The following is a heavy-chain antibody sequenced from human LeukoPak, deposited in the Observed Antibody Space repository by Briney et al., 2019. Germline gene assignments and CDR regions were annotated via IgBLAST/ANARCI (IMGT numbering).Heavy chain of an antibody. J-gene: IGHJ6*03. V-gene: IGHV3-48*04. CDR3: ARDQEEYCSSTSCYGDYYYYYYMDV. CDR1: GFTFSSYS. Sequence: PGGSLRLSCAASGFTFSSYSMNWVRQAPGKGLEWVSYISSSSSTIYYADSVKGRFTISRDNAKNSLYLQMNSLRAEDTAVYYCARDQEEYCSSTSCYGDYYYYYYMDVWGKGTTVTVSS. D-gene: IGHD2-2*01. CDR2: ISSSSSTI.